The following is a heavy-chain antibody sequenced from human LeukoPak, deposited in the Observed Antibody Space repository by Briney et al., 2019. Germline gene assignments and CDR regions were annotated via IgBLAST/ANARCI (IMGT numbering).Heavy chain of an antibody. CDR2: INHSGST. Sequence: SETLSLTCAVYGGSFSGYYWSWIRQPPGKGLEWIGEINHSGSTNYNPSLKSRVTISVDTSKNQFSLKLSSVIAADTAVYYCARGGGYCSSTSCYLDPWGQGTLVTVSS. CDR1: GGSFSGYY. D-gene: IGHD2-2*01. J-gene: IGHJ5*02. CDR3: ARGGGYCSSTSCYLDP. V-gene: IGHV4-34*01.